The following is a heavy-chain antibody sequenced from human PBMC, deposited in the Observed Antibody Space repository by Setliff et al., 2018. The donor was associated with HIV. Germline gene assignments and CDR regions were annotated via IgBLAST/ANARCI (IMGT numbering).Heavy chain of an antibody. V-gene: IGHV3-23*01. CDR3: ARRVVITTGSYYFDY. J-gene: IGHJ4*02. Sequence: PGGSLRLSCAASGFTFSSHATTWVRQAPGQGLEWVSIISGSGISTYYADSVKGRFTISRDNAENSLYLQMNSLTAEDTAVYYCARRVVITTGSYYFDYWGQGTLVTVS. D-gene: IGHD3-22*01. CDR1: GFTFSSHA. CDR2: ISGSGIST.